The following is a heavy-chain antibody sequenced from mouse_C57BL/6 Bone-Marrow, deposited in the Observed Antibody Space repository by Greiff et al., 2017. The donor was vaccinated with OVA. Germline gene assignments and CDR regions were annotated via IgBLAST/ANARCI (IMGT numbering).Heavy chain of an antibody. V-gene: IGHV14-4*01. CDR2: IDPEDGDT. CDR3: ARDKVYYYGSSPFAY. D-gene: IGHD1-1*01. CDR1: GFNIKDDY. Sequence: VQLQQSGAELVRPGASVKLSCTASGFNIKDDYMHWVKQRPEQGLEWIGWIDPEDGDTEYASKFQGKATITADTSSNTAYLQLSSLTSEDTAVYYCARDKVYYYGSSPFAYWGQGTLVTVSA. J-gene: IGHJ3*01.